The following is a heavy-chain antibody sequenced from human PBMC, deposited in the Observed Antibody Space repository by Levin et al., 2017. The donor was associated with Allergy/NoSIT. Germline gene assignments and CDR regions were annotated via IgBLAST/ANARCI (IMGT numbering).Heavy chain of an antibody. D-gene: IGHD6-19*01. V-gene: IGHV3-7*01. CDR1: GFTFSSSW. CDR2: MKQDGSEI. CDR3: ARITYSSVWTLDS. Sequence: QPGGSLRLSCAASGFTFSSSWMTWVRQAPGKGLEWVANMKQDGSEIYYVDSVKGRFTISRDNAKNLVFLQMNSLRAEDTAVYYWARITYSSVWTLDSWGQGTLVTVSS. J-gene: IGHJ4*02.